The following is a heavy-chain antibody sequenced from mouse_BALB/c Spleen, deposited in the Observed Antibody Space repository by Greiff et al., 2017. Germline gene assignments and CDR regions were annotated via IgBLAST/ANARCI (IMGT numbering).Heavy chain of an antibody. V-gene: IGHV5-6-5*01. Sequence: EVKLMESGGGLVKPGGSLKLSCAASGFTFSSYAMSWVRQTPEKRLEWVASISSGGSTYYPDSVKGRFTISRDNARNILYLQMSSLRSEDTAMYYCATMITTCAMDYWGQGTSVTVSS. CDR2: ISSGGST. J-gene: IGHJ4*01. D-gene: IGHD2-4*01. CDR3: ATMITTCAMDY. CDR1: GFTFSSYA.